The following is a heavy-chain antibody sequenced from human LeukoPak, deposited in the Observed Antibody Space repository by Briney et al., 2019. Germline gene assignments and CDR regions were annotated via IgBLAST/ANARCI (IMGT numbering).Heavy chain of an antibody. D-gene: IGHD3-10*01. Sequence: PGGSLRLSCAAPGFTFSSYSINWVRQAPGKGLEWVSYISSSSSTIYYADSVKGRFTISRDNAKNSLYLQMNSLRDEDTAVYYCASFGEFHDYYYYGMDVWGQGTTVTVSS. J-gene: IGHJ6*02. V-gene: IGHV3-48*02. CDR1: GFTFSSYS. CDR2: ISSSSSTI. CDR3: ASFGEFHDYYYYGMDV.